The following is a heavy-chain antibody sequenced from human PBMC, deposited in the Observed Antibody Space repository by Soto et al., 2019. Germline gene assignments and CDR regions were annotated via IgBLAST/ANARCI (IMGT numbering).Heavy chain of an antibody. CDR3: AKDREYYFDY. D-gene: IGHD3-10*01. CDR1: GFTFSSYA. Sequence: PGGSLRLSCAASGFTFSSYAMSRVRQAPGKGLEWVSAISGSGGSTYYADSVKGRFTISRDNSENTLYLQMNSLRAEDTAVYYCAKDREYYFDYWGQGTLVTVSS. CDR2: ISGSGGST. V-gene: IGHV3-23*01. J-gene: IGHJ4*02.